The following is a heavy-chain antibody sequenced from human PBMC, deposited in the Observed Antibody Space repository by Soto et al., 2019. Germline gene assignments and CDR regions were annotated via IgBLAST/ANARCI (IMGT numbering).Heavy chain of an antibody. Sequence: EVQLVESGGGLVQPGGSLKLSCAASGFTFTDSSMHWVRQPSGKGLEWVGRISNEPNFYATAYAASVKGRFTISRDDSKKTAYLQMDSLKTEDTAIYYWSSVNVTATADFFDYWGRGTLVTVSS. J-gene: IGHJ4*02. D-gene: IGHD2-21*02. CDR2: ISNEPNFYAT. CDR1: GFTFTDSS. V-gene: IGHV3-73*02. CDR3: SSVNVTATADFFDY.